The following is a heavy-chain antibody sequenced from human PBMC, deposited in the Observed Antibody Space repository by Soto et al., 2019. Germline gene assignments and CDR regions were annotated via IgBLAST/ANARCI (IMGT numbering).Heavy chain of an antibody. D-gene: IGHD1-26*01. CDR3: ARVVGALGRWVDP. J-gene: IGHJ5*02. Sequence: QVQLVQSGGEVKKPGASVKVSCKASGYTFTSYGISWVRQAPGQGLEWMGRISAYNGNTNYAQKLQGRVTMPTDTTTSTVYMELRRLRSEDTAVYYCARVVGALGRWVDPWGQGTLVTVSS. CDR2: ISAYNGNT. CDR1: GYTFTSYG. V-gene: IGHV1-18*01.